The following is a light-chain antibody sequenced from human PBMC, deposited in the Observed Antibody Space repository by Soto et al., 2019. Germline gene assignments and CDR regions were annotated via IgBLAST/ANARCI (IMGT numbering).Light chain of an antibody. CDR1: SSDVGGYNY. CDR2: EVS. Sequence: QSVLTQPASVSGSPGQSITISCTGTSSDVGGYNYVSWYQQHPGKAPKLMIYEVSNRPSGVSNRFSGSKSGNTASLTISGRQAEDEADYYCSSYTSSSTLVFGTGTKLTVL. J-gene: IGLJ1*01. V-gene: IGLV2-14*01. CDR3: SSYTSSSTLV.